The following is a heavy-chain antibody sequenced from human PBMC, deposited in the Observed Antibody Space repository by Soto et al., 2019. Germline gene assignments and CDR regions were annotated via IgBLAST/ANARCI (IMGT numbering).Heavy chain of an antibody. CDR3: ARRYNWNYVDAFDI. CDR1: GYTFTSYA. J-gene: IGHJ3*02. Sequence: ASVKVSCKASGYTFTSYAMHWVRQAPGQRLEWMGWINAGNGNTKYSQKFQGRVTITRDTSASTAYMELSSLRSEDTAVYYCARRYNWNYVDAFDIWGQGTMVTVSS. D-gene: IGHD1-7*01. CDR2: INAGNGNT. V-gene: IGHV1-3*01.